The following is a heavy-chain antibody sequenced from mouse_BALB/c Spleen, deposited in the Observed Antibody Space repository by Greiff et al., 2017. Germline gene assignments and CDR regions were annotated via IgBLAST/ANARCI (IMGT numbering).Heavy chain of an antibody. CDR2: ISYSGST. Sequence: EVKLEESGPSLVKPSQTLSLTCSVTGDSITSGYWNWIRKFPGNKLEYMGYISYSGSTYYNPSLKSRISITRDTSKNQYYLQLNSVTTEDTATYYCAGTVVATDAMDYWGQGTSVTVSS. CDR3: AGTVVATDAMDY. D-gene: IGHD1-1*01. V-gene: IGHV3-8*02. J-gene: IGHJ4*01. CDR1: GDSITSGY.